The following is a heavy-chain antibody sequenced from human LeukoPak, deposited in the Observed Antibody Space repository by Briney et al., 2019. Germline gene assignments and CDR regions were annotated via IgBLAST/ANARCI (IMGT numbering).Heavy chain of an antibody. CDR1: GFTFSSYW. CDR2: INSDGSST. CDR3: ARDGGIAENWFDP. V-gene: IGHV3-74*01. Sequence: GGSLRLSCAASGFTFSSYWMHWVRQAPGKGLVWVSRINSDGSSTSYTDSVKGRFTISRDNAKNTLYLQMNSLRAEDTAVYYCARDGGIAENWFDPWGQGTLVTVSS. D-gene: IGHD6-13*01. J-gene: IGHJ5*02.